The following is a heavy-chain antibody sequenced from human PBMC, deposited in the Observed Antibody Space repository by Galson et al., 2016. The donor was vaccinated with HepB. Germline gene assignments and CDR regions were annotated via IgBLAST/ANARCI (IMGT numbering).Heavy chain of an antibody. V-gene: IGHV3-33*08. J-gene: IGHJ4*02. CDR1: GFTFNSYG. CDR2: IWYEGNNK. Sequence: SLRLSCAASGFTFNSYGMHWVRQPPGKGLEWVAVIWYEGNNKYFAEYVKGRFTISRDNSKNTLYLQMNSLRAEDTAVYYCARGRVYYDTSGYYLPYFDYWGQGTLVTVSS. CDR3: ARGRVYYDTSGYYLPYFDY. D-gene: IGHD3-22*01.